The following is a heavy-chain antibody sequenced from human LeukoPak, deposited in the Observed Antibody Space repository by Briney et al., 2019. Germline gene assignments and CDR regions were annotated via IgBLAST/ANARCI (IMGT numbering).Heavy chain of an antibody. CDR2: INPSGGST. J-gene: IGHJ6*03. Sequence: ASVKVSCKSSGYTFTIYYMHWVREGPGQGLEWMGIINPSGGSTSYAQKFPGRATMTRDMSTRTVYMELSSLRSEDTAVYYCARADIVVVPAAPAYYMAVWGKGTTVTVSS. CDR1: GYTFTIYY. V-gene: IGHV1-46*01. D-gene: IGHD2-2*01. CDR3: ARADIVVVPAAPAYYMAV.